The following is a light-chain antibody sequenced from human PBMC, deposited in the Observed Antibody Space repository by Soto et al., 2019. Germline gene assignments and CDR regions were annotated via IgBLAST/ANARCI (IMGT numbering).Light chain of an antibody. J-gene: IGKJ4*01. CDR3: QQSYSTPLT. CDR2: AAS. CDR1: QSISIY. V-gene: IGKV1-39*01. Sequence: IQMTQSPSSLSASVRDRVTITCRASQSISIYLNWYQQKPGKAPNLLIYAASSLQSGVPSRFSGSGSGTDFTLTISSLQPEDFATYYCQQSYSTPLTFGGGTQVDIK.